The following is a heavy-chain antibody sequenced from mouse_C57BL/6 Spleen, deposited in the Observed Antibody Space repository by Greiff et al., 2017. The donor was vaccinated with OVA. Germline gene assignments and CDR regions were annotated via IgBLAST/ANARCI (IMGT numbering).Heavy chain of an antibody. CDR1: GYTFTDYN. CDR3: ARFDYDGNGYFDY. Sequence: EVQLVESGPELVKPGASVKMSCKASGYTFTDYNMHWVKQSHGKSLEWIGYINPNNGGTSYNQKFKGKATLTVNKSSSTAYMELRSLTSEDSAVYYCARFDYDGNGYFDYWGQGTTLTVSS. D-gene: IGHD2-4*01. V-gene: IGHV1-22*01. J-gene: IGHJ2*01. CDR2: INPNNGGT.